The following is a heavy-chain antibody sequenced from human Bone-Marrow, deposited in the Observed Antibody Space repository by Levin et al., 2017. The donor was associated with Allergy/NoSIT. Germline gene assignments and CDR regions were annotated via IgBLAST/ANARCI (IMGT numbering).Heavy chain of an antibody. CDR3: VRGGTAYGLELPAFDY. CDR2: IKQDGTEE. V-gene: IGHV3-7*03. Sequence: GGSLRLSCAASGFTFGSYWMGWVRQAAGKGLEWVANIKQDGTEEYYVDSVKGRFTISRDNAKNSVYLQLNSLRAEDTSMYYCVRGGTAYGLELPAFDYWGQGTLVTVSS. CDR1: GFTFGSYW. J-gene: IGHJ4*02. D-gene: IGHD4-17*01.